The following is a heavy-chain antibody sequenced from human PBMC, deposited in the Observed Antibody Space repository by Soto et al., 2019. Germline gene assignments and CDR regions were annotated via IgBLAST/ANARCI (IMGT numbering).Heavy chain of an antibody. CDR1: GFTVDDYA. CDR2: ISANGDNV. CDR3: AKDMKWGGMTTIHYFDS. V-gene: IGHV3-9*01. D-gene: IGHD4-17*01. J-gene: IGHJ4*02. Sequence: GGSLRLSCAASGFTVDDYAMHWVRQAPGKGLEWVSGISANGDNVDYADSVKGRFTVSRDNAKNSLFLQMNSLRPEDTALYYCAKDMKWGGMTTIHYFDSWGQGTQVTVSS.